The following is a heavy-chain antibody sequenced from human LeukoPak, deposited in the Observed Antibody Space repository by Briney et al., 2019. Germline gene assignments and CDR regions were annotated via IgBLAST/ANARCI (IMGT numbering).Heavy chain of an antibody. CDR1: GYTVTGYY. CDR3: ARDQARGFGSGRLNWFDP. V-gene: IGHV1-2*06. Sequence: GASVKVSCKASGYTVTGYYMHWVRQAPGQGLEWMGPINPNSGGTNYAQKFQGRVTMTRDTSINTAYMELSRLRSDDTAVYYCARDQARGFGSGRLNWFDPWGQGTLVTVSS. D-gene: IGHD2-15*01. CDR2: INPNSGGT. J-gene: IGHJ5*02.